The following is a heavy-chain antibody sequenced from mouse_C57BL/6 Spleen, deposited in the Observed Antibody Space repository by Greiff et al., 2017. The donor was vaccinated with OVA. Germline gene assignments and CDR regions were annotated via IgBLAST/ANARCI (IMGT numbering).Heavy chain of an antibody. CDR1: GYSITSGYY. CDR2: ISYDGSN. J-gene: IGHJ4*01. CDR3: ARSGYGSSMDY. V-gene: IGHV3-6*01. Sequence: VQLKESGPGLVKPSQSLSLTCSVTGYSITSGYYWNWIRQFPGNKLEWMGYISYDGSNNYNPSLKNRISITRDTSKNQFFLKLNSVTTEDTATYYCARSGYGSSMDYWGQGTSVTVSS. D-gene: IGHD1-1*01.